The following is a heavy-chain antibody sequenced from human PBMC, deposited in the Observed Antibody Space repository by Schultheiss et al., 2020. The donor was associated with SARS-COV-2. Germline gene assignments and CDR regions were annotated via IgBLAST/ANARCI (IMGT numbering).Heavy chain of an antibody. CDR1: GGSFSGYY. CDR2: INHSGST. D-gene: IGHD5-18*01. CDR3: AIGLHTAMVYWYFDL. Sequence: GSLRLSCAVYGGSFSGYYWSWIRQPPGKGLEWIGEINHSGSTNYNPSLKSRVTISVDTSKNQFSLKLSSVTAADTAVYYCAIGLHTAMVYWYFDLWGRGTLVTVSS. J-gene: IGHJ2*01. V-gene: IGHV4-34*01.